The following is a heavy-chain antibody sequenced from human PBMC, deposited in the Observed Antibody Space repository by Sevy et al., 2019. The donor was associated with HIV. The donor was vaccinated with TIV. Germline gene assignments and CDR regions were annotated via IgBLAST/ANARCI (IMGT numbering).Heavy chain of an antibody. D-gene: IGHD3-10*01. J-gene: IGHJ3*02. CDR3: ARPYGSGSWEAFDI. V-gene: IGHV3-21*01. CDR2: ISYSSNYI. Sequence: GESLKISCAASGVSFRTYTMNWVRQAPGKGLEWVSSISYSSNYIYYADSVKGRFTISRDNAKNSLYLQMNNLRAEDTAVYYCARPYGSGSWEAFDIWGQGTMVTVSS. CDR1: GVSFRTYT.